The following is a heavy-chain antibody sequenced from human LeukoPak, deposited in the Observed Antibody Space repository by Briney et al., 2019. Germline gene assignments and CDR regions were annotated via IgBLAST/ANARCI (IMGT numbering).Heavy chain of an antibody. J-gene: IGHJ4*02. D-gene: IGHD6-13*01. CDR1: GASISSNTYF. V-gene: IGHV4-39*07. CDR2: ISYSKGA. Sequence: PSETLSLTCTVSGASISSNTYFWGWIRQPPGKGLEWIGTISYSKGAYYNTSLRSRVTMSVDTSKNQFSLKLNSVTAADTAVYYCARDHSSSSEDYWGQGTLVTVSS. CDR3: ARDHSSSSEDY.